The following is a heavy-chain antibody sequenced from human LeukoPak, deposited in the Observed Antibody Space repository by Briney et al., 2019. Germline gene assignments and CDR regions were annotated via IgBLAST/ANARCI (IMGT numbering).Heavy chain of an antibody. CDR3: ARDGHYDILTGYFQD. CDR1: GFTFTDYY. J-gene: IGHJ1*01. D-gene: IGHD3-9*01. CDR2: ITNSGTTI. V-gene: IGHV3-11*01. Sequence: PGGSLRLSCAASGFTFTDYYMSWIRQAPGKGLEWVSCITNSGTTIYYADSVKGRFTISRDNAKNSLYLQMNSLRAEDTAVYYCARDGHYDILTGYFQDWGQGTLVTVSS.